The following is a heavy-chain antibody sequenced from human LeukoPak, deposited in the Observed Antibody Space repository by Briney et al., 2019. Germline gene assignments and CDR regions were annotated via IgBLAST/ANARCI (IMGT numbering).Heavy chain of an antibody. CDR1: GYTFTGYY. Sequence: ASVKVSCKASGYTFTGYYMHWVRQAPGQGLEWMGWINPNSGDINYAQKYQGRVTMIRDTSINTAYMELSRLTSDDTAVYYCARIDWPHDYWGQGTLVTVSS. CDR2: INPNSGDI. V-gene: IGHV1-2*02. D-gene: IGHD3-9*01. CDR3: ARIDWPHDY. J-gene: IGHJ4*02.